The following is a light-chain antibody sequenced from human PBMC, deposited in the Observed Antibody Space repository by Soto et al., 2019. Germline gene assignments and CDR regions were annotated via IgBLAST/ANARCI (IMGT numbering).Light chain of an antibody. CDR1: SGHSSYA. V-gene: IGLV4-69*01. CDR3: QTWGTGIHV. CDR2: LNSDGSH. Sequence: QAVLTQSPSASASLGASVKLTCTLSSGHSSYAIAWHQQQQEKGPRYLMKLNSDGSHSKGDGIPDRFSGSSSGAERSLTISSLQSEDEADYYCQTWGTGIHVFGGGTQLTVL. J-gene: IGLJ7*01.